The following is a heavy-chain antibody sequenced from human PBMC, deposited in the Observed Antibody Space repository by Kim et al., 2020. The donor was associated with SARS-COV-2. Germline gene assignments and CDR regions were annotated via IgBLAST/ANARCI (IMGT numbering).Heavy chain of an antibody. J-gene: IGHJ4*02. CDR1: GASVSSGSYY. Sequence: SETLSLTCTVSGASVSSGSYYWSWIRQPPGKGLEWIGYISYTGSPNYHPSLKSRVTISVDTSKNQFSLKLTSVTAADTAVYYCARYSSTWYYFDYWGQGTLVTVSS. V-gene: IGHV4-61*01. CDR2: ISYTGSP. CDR3: ARYSSTWYYFDY. D-gene: IGHD6-13*01.